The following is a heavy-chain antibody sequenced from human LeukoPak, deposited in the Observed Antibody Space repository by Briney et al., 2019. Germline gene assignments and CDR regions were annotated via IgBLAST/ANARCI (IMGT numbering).Heavy chain of an antibody. CDR2: ISSSGRTI. V-gene: IGHV3-48*03. J-gene: IGHJ4*02. CDR1: GFTFSSYE. Sequence: GGSLRLSCAASGFTFSSYEMNWVRQAPGKGLEWVSYISSSGRTIYYADSVKGRFTISRDNAKNSLYLQMNSLRAEDTAVYYCAGASDTYYYDSSGSPHFDYWGQGTLVTVSS. D-gene: IGHD3-22*01. CDR3: AGASDTYYYDSSGSPHFDY.